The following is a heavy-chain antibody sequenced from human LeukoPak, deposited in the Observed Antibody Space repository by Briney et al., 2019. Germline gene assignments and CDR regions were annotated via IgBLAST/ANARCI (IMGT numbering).Heavy chain of an antibody. Sequence: ASVKVSCKASGYTFTGYYIHWVRQAPGQGLEWMGWIDPNSGGTNYAQKFQGRVTMTRDTSITTAYREMTRVTSDDTAVYYCARDLAPPPYYYGTGCPDDWGQGTLVTVSS. CDR1: GYTFTGYY. J-gene: IGHJ4*02. D-gene: IGHD3-10*01. CDR2: IDPNSGGT. CDR3: ARDLAPPPYYYGTGCPDD. V-gene: IGHV1-2*02.